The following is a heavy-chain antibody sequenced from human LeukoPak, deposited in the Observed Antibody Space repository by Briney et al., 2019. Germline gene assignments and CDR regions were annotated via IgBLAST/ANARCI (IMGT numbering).Heavy chain of an antibody. V-gene: IGHV3-30*02. J-gene: IGHJ4*02. D-gene: IGHD3-10*01. CDR1: GFTFSSYG. CDR3: AKGLTMVRGAIDY. Sequence: GGSLRLSCAASGFTFSSYGMHWVRQAPGKGLEWVAFIRYDGSNKYYADSVKGRFTISRDNSKNTLYLQMNSLRAEDTAVYYCAKGLTMVRGAIDYWGQGTLVTVSS. CDR2: IRYDGSNK.